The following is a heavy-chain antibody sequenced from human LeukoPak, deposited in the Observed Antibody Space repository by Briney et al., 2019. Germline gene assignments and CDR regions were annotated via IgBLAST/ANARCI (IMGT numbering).Heavy chain of an antibody. CDR1: GFTFSSYG. CDR2: IWYDGSNK. J-gene: IGHJ4*02. CDR3: ARDLSGSYSYFDY. D-gene: IGHD1-26*01. Sequence: PGGSLRLSCAASGFTFSSYGMYWVRQAPGKGLEWVAVIWYDGSNKYYADSVKGRFTISRDNSKNTLYLQMNSLRAEDTAVYNCARDLSGSYSYFDYWGQGTLVTVSS. V-gene: IGHV3-33*01.